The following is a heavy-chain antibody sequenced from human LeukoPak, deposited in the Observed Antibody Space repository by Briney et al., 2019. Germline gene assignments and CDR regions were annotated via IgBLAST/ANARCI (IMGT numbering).Heavy chain of an antibody. D-gene: IGHD3-22*01. CDR2: INWNGGST. CDR1: GFTLDDYG. CDR3: AREGYYYDSSGYPNYYYYMDV. J-gene: IGHJ6*03. V-gene: IGHV3-20*04. Sequence: GGSLRLSCAASGFTLDDYGMSWVRQAPGKGLEWVSGINWNGGSTGYADSVKGRFTISRDNAKNSLYLQMNSLRAEDTALYYCAREGYYYDSSGYPNYYYYMDVWGKGTTVTVSS.